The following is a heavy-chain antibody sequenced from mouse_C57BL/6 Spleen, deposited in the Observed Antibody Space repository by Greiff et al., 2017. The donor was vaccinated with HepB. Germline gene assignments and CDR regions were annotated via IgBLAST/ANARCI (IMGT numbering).Heavy chain of an antibody. J-gene: IGHJ4*01. Sequence: EVQLQQSGPELVKPGASVKISCKASGYTFTDYYMNWVKQSHGKSLEWIGDINPNNGGTSYNQKFKGKATLTVDKSSSTAYMELRSLTSEDSAVYYCARGGVGYPYYAMDYWGQGTSVTVSS. CDR1: GYTFTDYY. V-gene: IGHV1-26*01. D-gene: IGHD1-2*01. CDR3: ARGGVGYPYYAMDY. CDR2: INPNNGGT.